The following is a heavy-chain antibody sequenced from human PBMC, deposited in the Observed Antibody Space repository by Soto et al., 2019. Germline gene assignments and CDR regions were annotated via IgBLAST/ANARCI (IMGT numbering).Heavy chain of an antibody. CDR2: IIPIFGTA. Sequence: SVKVSCKASGGTFSSYAISWVRQAPGQGLEWMGGIIPIFGTANYAQKFQGRVTITADKSTSTAYMELSSLRSEDTAVYYCARDDPHIAATRPYAYYYYGMDVWGQGTTVTV. D-gene: IGHD6-13*01. CDR3: ARDDPHIAATRPYAYYYYGMDV. CDR1: GGTFSSYA. J-gene: IGHJ6*02. V-gene: IGHV1-69*06.